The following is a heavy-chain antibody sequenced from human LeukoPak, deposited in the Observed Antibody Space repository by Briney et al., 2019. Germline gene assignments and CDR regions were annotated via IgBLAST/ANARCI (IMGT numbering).Heavy chain of an antibody. CDR1: GFTFSSYW. V-gene: IGHV3-74*01. D-gene: IGHD3-3*01. CDR3: ARRPYDFWSNWFDP. Sequence: GGSLRLSCAASGFTFSSYWMHWVRQAPGKGLVWVSRINTDGSSTSYADSVKGRFTISRDNAKNTLYLQMNSLRAEDTAVYYCARRPYDFWSNWFDPWGQGTLVTVSS. CDR2: INTDGSST. J-gene: IGHJ5*02.